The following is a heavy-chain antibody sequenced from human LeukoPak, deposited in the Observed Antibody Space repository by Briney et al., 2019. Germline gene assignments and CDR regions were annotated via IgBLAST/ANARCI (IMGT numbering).Heavy chain of an antibody. J-gene: IGHJ5*02. CDR2: MYHSGST. Sequence: PSQTLSLTCAVSGGSISSGGYSWSWIRQPPGKGLEWIGYMYHSGSTYYNPSLKSRVTISVDRSKNQFSLKLSSVTAADTAVYYCASARRYCSSTSCLNWFDPWGQGTLVTVSS. CDR3: ASARRYCSSTSCLNWFDP. CDR1: GGSISSGGYS. V-gene: IGHV4-30-2*01. D-gene: IGHD2-2*01.